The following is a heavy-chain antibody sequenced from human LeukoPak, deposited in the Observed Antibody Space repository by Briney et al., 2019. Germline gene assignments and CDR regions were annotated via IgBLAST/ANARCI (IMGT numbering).Heavy chain of an antibody. CDR3: AAASAFSSSWRS. V-gene: IGHV3-7*01. CDR1: GFTFSSYW. D-gene: IGHD6-13*01. J-gene: IGHJ5*02. CDR2: IKQDGSEK. Sequence: GGSLRLSCAASGFTFSSYWMSWVRQAPGKGLEWVANIKQDGSEKYYVDSVKGRFTISRDNAKKSLFLQMNSLRAEDKAVYYCAAASAFSSSWRSWGQGTVVSVSS.